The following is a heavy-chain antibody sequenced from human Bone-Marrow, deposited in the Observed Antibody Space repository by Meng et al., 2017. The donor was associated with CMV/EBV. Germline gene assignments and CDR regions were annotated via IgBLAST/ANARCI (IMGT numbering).Heavy chain of an antibody. D-gene: IGHD5-24*01. V-gene: IGHV3-53*01. Sequence: GESLKISCAASGFSVSTNYMTWVRQAPGKGLEWVSVIYSTGSAYYADSVEGRFTISRDYSENTLYLQMTNLIVEDTAVYYCARGRGARLKDGYSDYWGQGTLVTGSS. CDR2: IYSTGSA. CDR3: ARGRGARLKDGYSDY. CDR1: GFSVSTNY. J-gene: IGHJ4*02.